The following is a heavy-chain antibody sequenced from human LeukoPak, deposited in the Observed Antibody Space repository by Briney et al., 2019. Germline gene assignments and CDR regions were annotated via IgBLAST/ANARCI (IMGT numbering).Heavy chain of an antibody. D-gene: IGHD3-3*01. Sequence: SVKVSCKASGGTFIRYAISWVRQAPGQGLEWMGGIIPIFGTANYAQKFQGRVTITADESTSTAYMELSSLRSEDTAVYYCAWGGLRFLEWLEFDYWGQGTLVTVSS. V-gene: IGHV1-69*01. CDR2: IIPIFGTA. J-gene: IGHJ4*02. CDR3: AWGGLRFLEWLEFDY. CDR1: GGTFIRYA.